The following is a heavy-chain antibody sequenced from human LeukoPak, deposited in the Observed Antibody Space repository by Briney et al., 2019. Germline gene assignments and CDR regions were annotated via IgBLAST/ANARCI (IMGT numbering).Heavy chain of an antibody. Sequence: PSETLSLTCTVSDGSISSYYWSWIRQPAGKALEWIGRIYTSGSTNYNPSLKSRVTMSVDTSKKQVSLKLSSVTAADTAVYYCARDQGISMVRGAPHYYYYMDVWGKGTTVTVSS. D-gene: IGHD3-10*01. CDR1: DGSISSYY. J-gene: IGHJ6*03. V-gene: IGHV4-4*07. CDR2: IYTSGST. CDR3: ARDQGISMVRGAPHYYYYMDV.